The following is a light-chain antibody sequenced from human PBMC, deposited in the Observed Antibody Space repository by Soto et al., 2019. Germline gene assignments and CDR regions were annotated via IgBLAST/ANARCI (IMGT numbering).Light chain of an antibody. CDR1: QGISSY. CDR2: AAS. J-gene: IGKJ1*01. Sequence: IQLTQSPSSLSASVGDRVTITCRASQGISSYLASYQQKPGKAPKLLIYAASTLQSGVPSRFSGSGSGTDFTLTISSQQPEDFATYYCQQLNSYPRTFGQGTKVEIK. CDR3: QQLNSYPRT. V-gene: IGKV1-9*01.